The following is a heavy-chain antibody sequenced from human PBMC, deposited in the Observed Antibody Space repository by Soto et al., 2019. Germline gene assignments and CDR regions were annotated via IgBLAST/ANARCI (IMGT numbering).Heavy chain of an antibody. D-gene: IGHD4-4*01. CDR3: ARDNDRLQLGGNYYYILDV. CDR2: LIPLFRTP. CDR1: GGTFSSSA. Sequence: QVQLVQSGAAMKEPGSSVKVSCKTSGGTFSSSAISWLRQAPGQGLEWMGGLIPLFRTPDYAQKFQGRVTIAADESTSTAYMELSSLRSEDTAVYYCARDNDRLQLGGNYYYILDVWGQGTTITVSS. J-gene: IGHJ6*02. V-gene: IGHV1-69*12.